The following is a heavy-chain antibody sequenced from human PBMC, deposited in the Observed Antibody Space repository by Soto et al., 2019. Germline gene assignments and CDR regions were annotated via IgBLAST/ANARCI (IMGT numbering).Heavy chain of an antibody. CDR1: GGSISTGGYY. CDR2: IYYSGST. D-gene: IGHD3-3*01. CDR3: ARNGYDFWSGYSTPYGMDV. J-gene: IGHJ6*02. V-gene: IGHV4-39*07. Sequence: SETLSLTCAVSGGSISTGGYYWGWIRQPPGKGLEWIGSIYYSGSTNYNPSLKSRVTISVDTSKNQFSLKLSSVTAADTAVYYCARNGYDFWSGYSTPYGMDVWGQGTTVT.